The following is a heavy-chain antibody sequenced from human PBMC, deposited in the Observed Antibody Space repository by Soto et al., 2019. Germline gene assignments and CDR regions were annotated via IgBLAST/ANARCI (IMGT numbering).Heavy chain of an antibody. CDR3: ATPVAAPPGMDV. CDR2: IYHSGST. J-gene: IGHJ6*02. V-gene: IGHV4-4*02. CDR1: GGSISSSNW. Sequence: TSETLSLTCAVSGGSISSSNWWSWVRQPPGKGLEWIGEIYHSGSTNYNPSLKSRVTISVDKSKNQFSLKLSSVTAADTAVYYCATPVAAPPGMDVWGQGTTVTVSS. D-gene: IGHD6-19*01.